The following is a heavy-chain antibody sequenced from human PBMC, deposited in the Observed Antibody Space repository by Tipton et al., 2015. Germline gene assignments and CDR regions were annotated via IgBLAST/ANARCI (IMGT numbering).Heavy chain of an antibody. CDR1: GGSISSYY. V-gene: IGHV4-59*12. CDR3: ARRCGADCYWGYYFDH. D-gene: IGHD2-21*01. Sequence: TLSLTCTVSGGSISSYYWSWIRQPPGKGLEWIGEISQSGNTNYNPSLKSRVTISAGKSKNQFSLNLKSVTAADTAVYYCARRCGADCYWGYYFDHWGQGTLVNVSS. CDR2: ISQSGNT. J-gene: IGHJ4*02.